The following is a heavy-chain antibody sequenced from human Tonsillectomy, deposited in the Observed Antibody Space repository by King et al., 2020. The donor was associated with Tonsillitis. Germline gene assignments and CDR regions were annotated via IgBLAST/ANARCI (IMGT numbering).Heavy chain of an antibody. CDR3: ARETQFGSSGWYFDY. CDR1: GYSISNGYY. V-gene: IGHV4-38-2*02. CDR2: IYHSGNT. J-gene: IGHJ4*02. Sequence: VQLQESGPGLVKPSETLSLTCTVSGYSISNGYYWGWIRQPPGKGLEWIGNIYHSGNTYYNPSLKSRVTISVDTSKNQFSLKMSSVTAADTAVYYCARETQFGSSGWYFDYWGQGTLVTVSS. D-gene: IGHD6-19*01.